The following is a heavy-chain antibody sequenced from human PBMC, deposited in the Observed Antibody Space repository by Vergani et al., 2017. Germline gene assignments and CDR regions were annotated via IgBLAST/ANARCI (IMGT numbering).Heavy chain of an antibody. CDR3: ARDSFGYCSSTSCYFSYYGMDV. V-gene: IGHV4-34*01. Sequence: QVQLQQWGAGLLKPSETLSLTCAVYGGSFSGYYWSWSRQPPGKGLEWVGEINHSGSTNYNPSLKSRVTISVDTSKNQFSLKLSSVTAADTAVYYCARDSFGYCSSTSCYFSYYGMDVWGQGTTVTVSS. CDR1: GGSFSGYY. D-gene: IGHD2-2*03. J-gene: IGHJ6*02. CDR2: INHSGST.